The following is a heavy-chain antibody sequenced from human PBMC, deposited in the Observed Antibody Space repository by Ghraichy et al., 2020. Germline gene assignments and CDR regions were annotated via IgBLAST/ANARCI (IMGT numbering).Heavy chain of an antibody. Sequence: GGSLRLSCAASGFIFINYSMNWVRQAPGKGLEWLSYISSRSETIYYAESVKGRFTVSRDNAKNSLYLQMNSLRDEDTAVYFCTRSNIGDIWGQGTMVTVSS. V-gene: IGHV3-48*02. D-gene: IGHD4/OR15-4a*01. CDR3: TRSNIGDI. CDR1: GFIFINYS. CDR2: ISSRSETI. J-gene: IGHJ3*02.